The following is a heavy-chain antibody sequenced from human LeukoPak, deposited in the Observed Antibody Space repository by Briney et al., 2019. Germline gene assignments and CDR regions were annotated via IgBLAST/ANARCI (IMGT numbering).Heavy chain of an antibody. J-gene: IGHJ4*02. V-gene: IGHV3-33*06. CDR3: AKDLRYYDFWSGLADY. D-gene: IGHD3-3*01. CDR2: ICYDGSNK. CDR1: GFTFSTYV. Sequence: GGSLRLSCAASGFTFSTYVMHWVRQAPGKGLEWVALICYDGSNKYYADSVKGRFTISRDNSKNTLYLQMNGLRAEDTAVYYCAKDLRYYDFWSGLADYWGQGTLVTVSS.